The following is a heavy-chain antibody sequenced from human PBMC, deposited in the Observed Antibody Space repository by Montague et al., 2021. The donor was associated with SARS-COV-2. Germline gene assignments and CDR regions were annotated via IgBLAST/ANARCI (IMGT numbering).Heavy chain of an antibody. CDR2: ISSSSYI. D-gene: IGHD1-26*01. CDR1: GLTFSSYS. CDR3: ARDRVEIVGAAGFDY. Sequence: SLRLSCAASGLTFSSYSMNWVRQAPGKGLEWVSSISSSSYIYYADSVKGRFTISRDNAKNSLYLQMNSLRAEDTAVYYCARDRVEIVGAAGFDYWGQGTLVTVSS. J-gene: IGHJ4*02. V-gene: IGHV3-21*01.